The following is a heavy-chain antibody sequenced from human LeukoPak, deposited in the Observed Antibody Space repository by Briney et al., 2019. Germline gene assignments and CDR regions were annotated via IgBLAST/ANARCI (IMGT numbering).Heavy chain of an antibody. CDR1: GGSISGSSYY. Sequence: SETLSLTCTVSGGSISGSSYYWGWIRQPPGKGLEWIGTIYYSGSTYYNSSLKSRATISVDTSKNQFSLKLTSVTAADTAVYYCARDGYNPIDYWGQGTLVSVSP. CDR2: IYYSGST. J-gene: IGHJ4*02. D-gene: IGHD5-24*01. CDR3: ARDGYNPIDY. V-gene: IGHV4-39*02.